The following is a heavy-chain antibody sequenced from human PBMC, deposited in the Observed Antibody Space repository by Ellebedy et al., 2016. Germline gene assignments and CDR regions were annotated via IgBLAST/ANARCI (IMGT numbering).Heavy chain of an antibody. J-gene: IGHJ4*02. CDR2: IYSDVRT. D-gene: IGHD4-11*01. V-gene: IGHV3-66*04. CDR1: GLTVSTNY. CDR3: ARLGVTTVFDY. Sequence: GGSLRLXCAASGLTVSTNYMSWVRQAPGKGLEWVSTIYSDVRTDYADSVKGRFTISRDYSKNTVYLQMNNLRADDTSVYYCARLGVTTVFDYWGQGTLVTVSS.